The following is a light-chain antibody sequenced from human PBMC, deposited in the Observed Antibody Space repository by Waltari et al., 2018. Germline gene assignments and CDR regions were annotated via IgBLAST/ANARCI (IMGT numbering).Light chain of an antibody. CDR3: CSYAPSSTVWV. J-gene: IGLJ3*02. Sequence: QSALTQPVSVSGSPGQSITISCTGTSSDVGSYNLFSWYQQHPGKAPQLMIYEGIKRPWGVHNRFAGTKSGNPASLTISGLQADDEADYYCCSYAPSSTVWVFGGGTKLTVL. CDR2: EGI. V-gene: IGLV2-23*01. CDR1: SSDVGSYNL.